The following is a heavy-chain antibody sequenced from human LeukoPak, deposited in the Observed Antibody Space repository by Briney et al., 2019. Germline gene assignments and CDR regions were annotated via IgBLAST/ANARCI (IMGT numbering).Heavy chain of an antibody. CDR1: GGTFSSYA. V-gene: IGHV1-69*05. CDR2: IIPIFGTA. D-gene: IGHD5-24*01. CDR3: ARVIRRDPYNYDGFDI. J-gene: IGHJ3*02. Sequence: GASVKVSCKASGGTFSSYAISWVRQAPGQGLEWMGGIIPIFGTANYAQKFQGRVTITTDESTSTAYMELSSLRSEDTAVYYCARVIRRDPYNYDGFDIWGQGTMVTVSS.